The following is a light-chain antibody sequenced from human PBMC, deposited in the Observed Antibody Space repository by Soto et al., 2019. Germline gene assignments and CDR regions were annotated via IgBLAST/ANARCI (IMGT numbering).Light chain of an antibody. V-gene: IGKV3-15*01. Sequence: EIVLTQSPGTLSLSPWEGATLSCRASQSVSGDLAWYQQKPGQAPRLLIYGPSTRATGIPARFSGSGSGTEFTLTISGLQSEDFAIYFCQQYKNWPITFGQGTRLEIK. CDR3: QQYKNWPIT. CDR2: GPS. CDR1: QSVSGD. J-gene: IGKJ5*01.